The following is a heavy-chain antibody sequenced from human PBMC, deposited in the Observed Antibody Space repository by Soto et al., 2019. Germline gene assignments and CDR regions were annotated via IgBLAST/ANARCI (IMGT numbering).Heavy chain of an antibody. V-gene: IGHV4-4*07. CDR3: ARYSSNWFQKEGMDV. J-gene: IGHJ6*02. Sequence: QVQLQESGPGLVKASETLSLTCTVSGDSISSYYWNWIRQPAGKGLEWIGRIDASGNSNYNPSLKSRVTMSVDTSKKQFSLKVTSVTAADTAVYYCARYSSNWFQKEGMDVWGQGTTVTVSS. CDR1: GDSISSYY. D-gene: IGHD6-13*01. CDR2: IDASGNS.